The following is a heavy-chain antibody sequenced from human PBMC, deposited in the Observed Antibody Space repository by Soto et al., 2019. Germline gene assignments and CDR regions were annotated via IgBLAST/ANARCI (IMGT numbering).Heavy chain of an antibody. Sequence: QVQLVQSGAEVKQPGASVKVSCKTSGYLFNSYGLSWVRQAPGQGLEWMGWISGYNAKTTYEQKFQGRVIMTIDTSTSTAYMELRSLRFDDPAVYYCARDATYSSYFFDYWGQGTLVSVSS. V-gene: IGHV1-18*04. J-gene: IGHJ4*02. CDR2: ISGYNAKT. D-gene: IGHD1-26*01. CDR3: ARDATYSSYFFDY. CDR1: GYLFNSYG.